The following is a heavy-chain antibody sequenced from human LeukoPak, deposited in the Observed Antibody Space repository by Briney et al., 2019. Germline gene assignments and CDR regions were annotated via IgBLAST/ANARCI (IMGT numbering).Heavy chain of an antibody. CDR3: ARDRDSSSWMGY. CDR2: IYSGGAT. D-gene: IGHD6-13*01. J-gene: IGHJ4*02. Sequence: GGSLRLSCAASGFTVSSNYMSWVRQAPGKGLECVSVIYSGGATYYADSVKGRFTISRENSKNTLYLQMNSLRAEDTAVYYCARDRDSSSWMGYWGQGTLVTVSA. CDR1: GFTVSSNY. V-gene: IGHV3-53*01.